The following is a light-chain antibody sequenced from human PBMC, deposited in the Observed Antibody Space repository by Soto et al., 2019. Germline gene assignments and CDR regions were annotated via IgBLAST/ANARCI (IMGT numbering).Light chain of an antibody. CDR1: SSDVGAYSY. J-gene: IGLJ2*01. CDR3: SSYAGSNNFVV. Sequence: QSALTQPPSASGSPGQSVTISCTGTSSDVGAYSYVSWYQQHPGKAPKLMIYEVSKRPSGVPDRFSGSKSGNTASLTVSGLLAEDDADYYCSSYAGSNNFVVFGGGTKLTVL. CDR2: EVS. V-gene: IGLV2-8*01.